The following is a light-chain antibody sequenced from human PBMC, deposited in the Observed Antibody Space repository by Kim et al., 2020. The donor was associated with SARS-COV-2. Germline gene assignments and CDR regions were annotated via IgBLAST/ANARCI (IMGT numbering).Light chain of an antibody. J-gene: IGLJ3*02. Sequence: SSELTQDPAVTVALGQTVRITCQGDSLRSYYASWYQQKPAQAPVLVIYGKNNRPSGIPDRFSGSSSGNTASLTITGAQAEDEADYYCNSRDSSGNHVSVF. CDR2: GKN. V-gene: IGLV3-19*01. CDR1: SLRSYY. CDR3: NSRDSSGNHVSV.